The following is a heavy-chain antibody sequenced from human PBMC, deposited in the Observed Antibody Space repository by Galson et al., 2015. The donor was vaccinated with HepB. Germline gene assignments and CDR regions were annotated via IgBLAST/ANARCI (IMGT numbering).Heavy chain of an antibody. D-gene: IGHD2-15*01. CDR3: ARGQRYCSGGSCYWSGGFDY. V-gene: IGHV5-10-1*01. Sequence: QSGAEVKKPGESLKISCKGSGYSFTSYWIGWVRQMPGKGLEWMGRIDPSDSYTNYSPSFQGHVTISADKSISTAYLQWSSLKASDTAMYYCARGQRYCSGGSCYWSGGFDYWGQGTLVTVSS. CDR1: GYSFTSYW. CDR2: IDPSDSYT. J-gene: IGHJ4*02.